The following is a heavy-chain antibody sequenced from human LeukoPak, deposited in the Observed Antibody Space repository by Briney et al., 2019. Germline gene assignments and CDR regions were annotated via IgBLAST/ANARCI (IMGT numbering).Heavy chain of an antibody. D-gene: IGHD6-13*01. CDR3: ARDPGVAAAAGRFDY. CDR1: GGSISSGGYY. J-gene: IGHJ4*02. CDR2: IYHSGST. Sequence: SETLSLTCTVSGGSISSGGYYWSWIRQPPGKGLEWIGYIYHSGSTYYNPSLKSRVTISVDRSKNQFSLKLSSVTAADTAVYYCARDPGVAAAAGRFDYWGQGTLVTVSS. V-gene: IGHV4-30-2*01.